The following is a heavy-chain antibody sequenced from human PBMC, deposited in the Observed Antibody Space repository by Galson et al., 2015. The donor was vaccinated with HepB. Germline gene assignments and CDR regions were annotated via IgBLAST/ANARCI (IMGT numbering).Heavy chain of an antibody. J-gene: IGHJ5*02. Sequence: SETLSLTCTVSGGSISSSSYYWGWIRQPPGKGLEWIGSIYYSGSTYYNPSLKSRVTISVDTSKNQFSLKLSSVTAADTAVYYCARHYYDSSTLITWGQGTLVTVSS. D-gene: IGHD3-22*01. V-gene: IGHV4-39*01. CDR3: ARHYYDSSTLIT. CDR2: IYYSGST. CDR1: GGSISSSSYY.